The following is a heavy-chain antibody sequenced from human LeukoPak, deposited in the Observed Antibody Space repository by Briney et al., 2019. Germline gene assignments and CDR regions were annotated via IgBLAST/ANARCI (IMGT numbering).Heavy chain of an antibody. J-gene: IGHJ4*02. D-gene: IGHD3-22*01. CDR3: ATGSGSYYSH. CDR1: GLTFSSYW. CDR2: AHNDGDTK. Sequence: GGSLRLSCAASGLTFSSYWMHWVRQAPGKGLEWVAVAHNDGDTKYYADSVRGRFTISRDNSKNTLHLQMSSLRAEDTAVYYCATGSGSYYSHWGQGTLVTVSS. V-gene: IGHV3-30*02.